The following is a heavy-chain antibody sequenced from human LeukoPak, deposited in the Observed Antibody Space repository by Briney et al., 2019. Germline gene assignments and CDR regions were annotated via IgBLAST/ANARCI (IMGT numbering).Heavy chain of an antibody. CDR3: AKPAKTDYADY. D-gene: IGHD1-14*01. V-gene: IGHV3-11*01. CDR2: ISRSGSTK. J-gene: IGHJ4*02. CDR1: GFTFSDYN. Sequence: GGSLRLSCAASGFTFSDYNMRWIRQAPGKGLEWVPSISRSGSTKYYADSVKGRFTISRDNAKNSLFLQMSSLRAEDTALYYCAKPAKTDYADYWGQGTLVTVSS.